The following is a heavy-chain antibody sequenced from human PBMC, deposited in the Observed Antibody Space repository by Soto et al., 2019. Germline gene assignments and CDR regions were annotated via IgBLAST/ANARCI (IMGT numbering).Heavy chain of an antibody. CDR3: ARAERGRYSYGYRGRNYYYGMDV. Sequence: SETLSLTCAVYGGSFSGYYWSWIRQPPGKGREWSGEINHSGSTNYNPSLKSRVTISVDTSKNQFSLKLSSVTAAQTAVYYCARAERGRYSYGYRGRNYYYGMDVWGQGTTVTVSS. CDR1: GGSFSGYY. CDR2: INHSGST. J-gene: IGHJ6*02. D-gene: IGHD5-18*01. V-gene: IGHV4-34*01.